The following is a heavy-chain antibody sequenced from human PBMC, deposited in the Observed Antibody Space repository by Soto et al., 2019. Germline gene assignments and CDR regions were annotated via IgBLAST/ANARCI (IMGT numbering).Heavy chain of an antibody. CDR1: GGSLSGYY. CDR2: FNHSGDT. CDR3: ARHHVRGRTIAGAAEF. J-gene: IGHJ4*02. Sequence: PSETLSLTCAVYGGSLSGYYWSWIRQPPGKALEWIGEFNHSGDTNYNPPLKSRVTISVDTSKNQLFLNLGSVTAADTAMYYCARHHVRGRTIAGAAEFWGQGTLVTVSS. V-gene: IGHV4-34*01. D-gene: IGHD1-26*01.